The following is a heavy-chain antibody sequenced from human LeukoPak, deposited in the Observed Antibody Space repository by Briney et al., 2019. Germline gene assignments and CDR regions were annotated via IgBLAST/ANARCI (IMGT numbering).Heavy chain of an antibody. CDR3: ARVGVSRAFDI. V-gene: IGHV3-66*01. Sequence: GGSLRLSCAASGFTVSSNQMSWVRQAPGKGLEWVSVIYSGGSTYYADSVKGRFTISRDNSNNTLYLQMNSLRAEDTAVYYCARVGVSRAFDIWGQGTMVTVSS. CDR2: IYSGGST. CDR1: GFTVSSNQ. J-gene: IGHJ3*02.